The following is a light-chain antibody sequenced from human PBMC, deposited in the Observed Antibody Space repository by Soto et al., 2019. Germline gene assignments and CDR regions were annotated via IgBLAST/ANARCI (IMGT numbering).Light chain of an antibody. CDR3: QQYGNSPIT. J-gene: IGKJ5*01. CDR1: ERIYSAY. CDR2: GTS. Sequence: EVVLTQSTGTLSLSRGERATLSCRASERIYSAYLGWYQQKPGQAPRLLIYGTSSRATGIPDRFSGSGSGTDFTLTISRLEPEDFAVYYCQQYGNSPITFGKGTRLEIK. V-gene: IGKV3-20*01.